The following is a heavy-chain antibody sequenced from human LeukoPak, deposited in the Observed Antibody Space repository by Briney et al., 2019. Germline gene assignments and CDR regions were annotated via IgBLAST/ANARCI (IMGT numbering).Heavy chain of an antibody. CDR1: GGSFSGYY. CDR3: ARLWRPDFVVVASTPRSWFDP. Sequence: SSETLSLTCAVYGGSFSGYYWSWIRQPPGKGLEWIGEINHSGSTNYNPSLKSRLTISVDTSKNQFSLKLNSVTAADTAVYYCARLWRPDFVVVASTPRSWFDPWGQGTLVTVSS. D-gene: IGHD2-2*01. CDR2: INHSGST. V-gene: IGHV4-34*01. J-gene: IGHJ5*02.